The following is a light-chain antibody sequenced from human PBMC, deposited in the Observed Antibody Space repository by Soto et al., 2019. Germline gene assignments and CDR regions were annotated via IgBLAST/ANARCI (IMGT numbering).Light chain of an antibody. J-gene: IGKJ2*01. V-gene: IGKV3-15*01. CDR3: QQYSNWPPYT. CDR2: GAS. CDR1: QSVTSS. Sequence: EIVMTQSPATLSVSPGERVTLSCRASQSVTSSLAWYQQKPGQAPRLFIYGASARAAGVPDRFSGSGSGTDFTLTISSLQSEDFVVYYCQQYSNWPPYTFGQGTKLEIK.